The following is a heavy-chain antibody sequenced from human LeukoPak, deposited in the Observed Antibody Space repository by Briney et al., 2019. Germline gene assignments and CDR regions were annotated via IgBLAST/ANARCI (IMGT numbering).Heavy chain of an antibody. CDR3: AREYYYDSSGYYVRSGLRFDY. Sequence: GASVKVSCKASGYTFTSYAMHWVRQAPGQRLEWMGWINAGNGNTKYSQKFQGRVTITRDTSASTAYMELSSLRSEDTAVYYCAREYYYDSSGYYVRSGLRFDYWGQGTLVTVSS. CDR1: GYTFTSYA. J-gene: IGHJ4*02. V-gene: IGHV1-3*01. CDR2: INAGNGNT. D-gene: IGHD3-22*01.